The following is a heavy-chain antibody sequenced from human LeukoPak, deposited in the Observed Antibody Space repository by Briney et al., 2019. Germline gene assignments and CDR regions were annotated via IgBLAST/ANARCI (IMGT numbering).Heavy chain of an antibody. CDR2: ISSSGSTI. Sequence: GGSLRLSCAASGFTFSSYEMNWVRQAPGKGLEWVSYISSSGSTIYYADSVKGRFTISRDNAKNSLYLQMNSLRAEDTAVYYCASLQSGYSSGWHFDAGDYYGMDVWGQGTTVTVSS. J-gene: IGHJ6*02. CDR1: GFTFSSYE. V-gene: IGHV3-48*03. D-gene: IGHD6-19*01. CDR3: ASLQSGYSSGWHFDAGDYYGMDV.